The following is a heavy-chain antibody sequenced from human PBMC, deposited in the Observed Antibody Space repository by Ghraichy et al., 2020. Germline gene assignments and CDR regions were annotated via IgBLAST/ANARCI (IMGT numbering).Heavy chain of an antibody. V-gene: IGHV4-59*01. CDR3: ARVHGAVTSFDY. CDR1: GGSISSYY. CDR2: IYYSGST. D-gene: IGHD2-2*01. J-gene: IGHJ4*02. Sequence: SETLSLTCTVSGGSISSYYWSWIRQPPGKGLEWIGYIYYSGSTNYNPSLKSRVTISVDTSKNQFSLKLSSVTAADTAVYYCARVHGAVTSFDYWGQGTLVTVSS.